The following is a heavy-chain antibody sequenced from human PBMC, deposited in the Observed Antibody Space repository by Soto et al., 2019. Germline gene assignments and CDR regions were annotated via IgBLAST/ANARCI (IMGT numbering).Heavy chain of an antibody. CDR1: GLTFISYS. CDR3: TRDKRSGYDGNFDC. D-gene: IGHD5-12*01. V-gene: IGHV3-48*01. Sequence: EVQLVESGGGLVQPGGSRRLPCEASGLTFISYSLNGVLKAPGGGRGWVSYISSRSTTIYYADSVKGRFTISRDNAKNSLFLQMNSLRGEDTAVYYCTRDKRSGYDGNFDCWGQGTLVTVSS. J-gene: IGHJ4*02. CDR2: ISSRSTTI.